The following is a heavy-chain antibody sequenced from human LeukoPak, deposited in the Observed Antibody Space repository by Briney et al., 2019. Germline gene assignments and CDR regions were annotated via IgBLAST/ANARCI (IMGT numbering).Heavy chain of an antibody. V-gene: IGHV1-18*01. Sequence: GASVKVSCKASGYTFTSYGISRVRQAPGQGLEWMGWISAYNGNTNYAQKLQGRVTMTTDTSTSTAYMELRSLRSDDTAVYYCARAYKGSTSLNYYYYMDVWGKGTTVTVSS. D-gene: IGHD2-2*01. CDR3: ARAYKGSTSLNYYYYMDV. CDR1: GYTFTSYG. J-gene: IGHJ6*03. CDR2: ISAYNGNT.